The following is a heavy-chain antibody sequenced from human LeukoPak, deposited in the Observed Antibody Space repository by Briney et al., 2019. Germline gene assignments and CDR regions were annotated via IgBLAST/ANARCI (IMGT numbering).Heavy chain of an antibody. V-gene: IGHV4-4*09. CDR1: GGSISSYY. CDR3: ARRRTGTTHNWFDP. D-gene: IGHD1-1*01. Sequence: SETLSLTCTVSGGSISSYYWSWIRQPPGKGLEWIGYIYTSGSTNYNPSLKSRVTISVDTSKNQFSLKLSSVTAADTAVYYCARRRTGTTHNWFDPWGQGTLVSVSS. CDR2: IYTSGST. J-gene: IGHJ5*02.